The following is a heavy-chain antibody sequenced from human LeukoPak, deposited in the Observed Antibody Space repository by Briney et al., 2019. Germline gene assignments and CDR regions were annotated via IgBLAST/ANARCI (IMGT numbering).Heavy chain of an antibody. Sequence: PGGSLRLSCAASGFTFSSYGMHWVRQAPGKGLEWVAVIRYDGSNKYYADSVKGRFTISRDNSKNTLYLQMNSLRAEDTAVYYCARGRFLEWLLNYFDYWGQGTLVTVSS. CDR2: IRYDGSNK. CDR3: ARGRFLEWLLNYFDY. J-gene: IGHJ4*02. D-gene: IGHD3-3*01. V-gene: IGHV3-33*01. CDR1: GFTFSSYG.